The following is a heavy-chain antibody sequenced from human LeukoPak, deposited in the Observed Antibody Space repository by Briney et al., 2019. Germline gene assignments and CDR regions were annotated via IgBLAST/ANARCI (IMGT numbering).Heavy chain of an antibody. J-gene: IGHJ5*02. V-gene: IGHV4-30-4*01. Sequence: SETLSLTCTVSGGSISSGDYYWSWIRQPPGKGLEWIGYIYYSGSTYYNPSLKSRVTISVDTSKNQFSLKLSSVTAADTAVYYCARGIYDNNWFDPRGQGTLVTVSS. CDR2: IYYSGST. D-gene: IGHD3-16*01. CDR1: GGSISSGDYY. CDR3: ARGIYDNNWFDP.